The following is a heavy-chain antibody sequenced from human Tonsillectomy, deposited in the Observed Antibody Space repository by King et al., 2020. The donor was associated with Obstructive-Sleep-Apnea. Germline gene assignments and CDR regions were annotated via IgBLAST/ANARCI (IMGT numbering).Heavy chain of an antibody. J-gene: IGHJ4*02. Sequence: VQLQESGPGLVKPSETLSLTCTVSGGSIRNYYWSWIRQPPGKGLEWIGYIYYLGSTNYNPSLKSGVIISVDTSKNQCSLQLSSVTAADTAVYYCARLGRGYDITGGPFYYWGQGTLVTVSS. CDR2: IYYLGST. D-gene: IGHD5-12*01. CDR1: GGSIRNYY. CDR3: ARLGRGYDITGGPFYY. V-gene: IGHV4-59*08.